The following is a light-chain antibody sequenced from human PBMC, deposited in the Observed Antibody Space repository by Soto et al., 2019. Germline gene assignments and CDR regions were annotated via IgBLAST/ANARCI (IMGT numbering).Light chain of an antibody. CDR2: DAS. CDR3: QQYDIWPPYT. CDR1: QNIRSS. Sequence: EVGMTQSPASLSASPGERVTLSCRASQNIRSSLAWYQQRPGQAPRLLIYDASTRATGIPPRFSGGGSGTEFTVTISSLQSEDFAIYYCQQYDIWPPYTFGQGTKVDI. J-gene: IGKJ2*01. V-gene: IGKV3-15*01.